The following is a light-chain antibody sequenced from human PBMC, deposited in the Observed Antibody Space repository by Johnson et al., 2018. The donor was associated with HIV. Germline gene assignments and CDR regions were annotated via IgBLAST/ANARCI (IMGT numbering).Light chain of an antibody. CDR1: SSNIGNNY. J-gene: IGLJ1*01. CDR3: GTWDSSLSAVWV. CDR2: DNN. Sequence: QPVLTQPPSVSAAPGQKVTISCSGSSSNIGNNYVSWYQQLPGTAPKLLIYDNNKRPSGIPDRFSGSKSGTSATLGITGLQTGDEADYYCGTWDSSLSAVWVCGTGSKVTVL. V-gene: IGLV1-51*01.